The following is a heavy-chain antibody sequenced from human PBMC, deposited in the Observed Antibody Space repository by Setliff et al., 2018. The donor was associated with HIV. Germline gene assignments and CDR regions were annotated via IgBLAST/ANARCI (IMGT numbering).Heavy chain of an antibody. CDR2: ISAYNGNT. Sequence: ASVKVSCKASGYTFTSYGISWVRQAPGQGLEWMGWISAYNGNTNYAQKLQGRVTMTTDTSTSTAYMELRSLRSDDTAVYYCARATTVTIYYYYGMDVWGQGTTVTVSS. CDR1: GYTFTSYG. D-gene: IGHD4-17*01. CDR3: ARATTVTIYYYYGMDV. V-gene: IGHV1-18*01. J-gene: IGHJ6*02.